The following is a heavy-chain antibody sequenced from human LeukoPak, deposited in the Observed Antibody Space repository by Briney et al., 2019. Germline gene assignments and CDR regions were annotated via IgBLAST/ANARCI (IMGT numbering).Heavy chain of an antibody. CDR3: ASPAVAGSGYYYYYMGV. CDR2: IYHSGSA. CDR1: GYSVSSGYY. Sequence: SETLSLTCTVSGYSVSSGYYWGWIRQPPGKGLEWVGSIYHSGSAYYNPSLKSRVAISVDTSKNQFSLQLSSVTAADTAVYYCASPAVAGSGYYYYYMGVWGKGTTVTVSS. J-gene: IGHJ6*03. V-gene: IGHV4-38-2*02. D-gene: IGHD6-19*01.